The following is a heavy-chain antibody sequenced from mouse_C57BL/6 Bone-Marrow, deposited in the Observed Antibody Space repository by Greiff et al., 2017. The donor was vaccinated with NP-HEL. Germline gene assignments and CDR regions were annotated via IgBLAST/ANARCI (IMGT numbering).Heavy chain of an antibody. J-gene: IGHJ2*01. CDR2: IRNKANNHAT. Sequence: VQLVESGGGLVQPGGSMKLSCAASGFTFSDAWMDWVRQSPEKGLEWVAEIRNKANNHATYYAESVKGRFTISRDDSKSSVYLQMNSLRAEDTGIYYCTRLWLRRGGYFDYWGQGTTLTVSS. CDR1: GFTFSDAW. V-gene: IGHV6-6*01. CDR3: TRLWLRRGGYFDY. D-gene: IGHD2-2*01.